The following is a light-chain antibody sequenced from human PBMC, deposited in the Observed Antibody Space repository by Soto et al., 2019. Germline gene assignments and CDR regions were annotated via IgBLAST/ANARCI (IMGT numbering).Light chain of an antibody. CDR1: QTISSW. CDR3: QHYNSYSEA. CDR2: KAS. V-gene: IGKV1-5*03. J-gene: IGKJ1*01. Sequence: DIQMTQSPSTLSGSLGDRVTITCRASQTISSWLAWYQQKPGKAPKLLIYKASTLKSGVPSRFSGSCSGTDFTLTISSLESDDFATYCCQHYNSYSEAFGKGTKADIK.